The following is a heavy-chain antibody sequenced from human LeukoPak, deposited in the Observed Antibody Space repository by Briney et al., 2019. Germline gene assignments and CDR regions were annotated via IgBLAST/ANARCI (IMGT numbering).Heavy chain of an antibody. CDR2: INHSGST. J-gene: IGHJ5*02. CDR1: GGSFSGYY. D-gene: IGHD3-10*01. V-gene: IGHV4-34*01. CDR3: ARGPVLLWFGELLRNYNWFDP. Sequence: PSETLSLTRAVYGGSFSGYYWSWIRQPPGKGLEWIGEINHSGSTNYNPSLKSRVTISVDTSKNQFSLKLSSVTAADTAVYYCARGPVLLWFGELLRNYNWFDPWGQGTLVTVSS.